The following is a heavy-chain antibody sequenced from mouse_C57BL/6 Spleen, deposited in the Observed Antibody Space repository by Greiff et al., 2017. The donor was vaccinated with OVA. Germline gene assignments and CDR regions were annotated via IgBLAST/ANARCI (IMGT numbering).Heavy chain of an antibody. CDR3: ARYDGSSPSYWYFDV. CDR1: GYTFTSYG. Sequence: QVQLKESGAELARPGASVKLSCKASGYTFTSYGISWVKQRTGQGLEWIGEIYPRSGNTYYNEKFKGKATLTADKSSSTAYMELRSLTSEDSAVYFCARYDGSSPSYWYFDVWGTGTTVTVSS. CDR2: IYPRSGNT. J-gene: IGHJ1*03. D-gene: IGHD1-1*01. V-gene: IGHV1-81*01.